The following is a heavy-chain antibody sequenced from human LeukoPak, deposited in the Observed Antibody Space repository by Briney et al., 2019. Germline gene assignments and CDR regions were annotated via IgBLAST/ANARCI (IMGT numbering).Heavy chain of an antibody. CDR2: IYYSGST. V-gene: IGHV4-59*08. Sequence: PSETLSLTCTVSGGSISSYYWSWIRQPPGKGLEWIGHIYYSGSTNYNPSLKSRVTISVDTSKNQFSLKLSSVTAADTAVYYCARPLYSGSYFYAFDIWGQGTMVTVSS. D-gene: IGHD1-26*01. J-gene: IGHJ3*02. CDR3: ARPLYSGSYFYAFDI. CDR1: GGSISSYY.